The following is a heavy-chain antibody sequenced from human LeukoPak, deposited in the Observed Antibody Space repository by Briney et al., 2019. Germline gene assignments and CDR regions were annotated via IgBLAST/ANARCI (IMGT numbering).Heavy chain of an antibody. Sequence: PSETLSLTCTVSGGSISDDYWSWIRQPPGKGLEWIGFIYDNGKTSYNPSLKSRVTISGDTSKKQFSLKLNSLTAAHTAVYYCARFPNYDAYVRDNWGQGTLVTVSS. CDR3: ARFPNYDAYVRDN. V-gene: IGHV4-59*01. CDR1: GGSISDDY. J-gene: IGHJ4*02. CDR2: IYDNGKT. D-gene: IGHD4-17*01.